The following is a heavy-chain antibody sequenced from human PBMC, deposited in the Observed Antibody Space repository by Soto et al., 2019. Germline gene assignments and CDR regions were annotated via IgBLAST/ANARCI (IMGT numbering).Heavy chain of an antibody. V-gene: IGHV1-69*04. D-gene: IGHD5-12*01. Sequence: GASVKVSCKTSGVTFSNDIITWVRQAPGQGLEWMGRIIPLLDIANYAQKFQGRVTITADKSTSTAYMELNSLRSEDTAVYYCARDSPIGSTFSGYDAIDYWGQGTLVTVS. CDR1: GVTFSNDI. J-gene: IGHJ4*02. CDR3: ARDSPIGSTFSGYDAIDY. CDR2: IIPLLDIA.